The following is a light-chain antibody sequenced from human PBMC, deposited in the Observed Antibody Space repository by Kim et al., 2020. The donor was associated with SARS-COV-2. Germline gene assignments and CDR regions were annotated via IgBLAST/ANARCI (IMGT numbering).Light chain of an antibody. CDR3: QQYDSYLYT. V-gene: IGKV1-5*01. CDR1: QSISSW. Sequence: DIQMTQSPSTLSASVGDRVTITCRASQSISSWLNWYQQKPGKAPKLLIYDASNLETGVPSRFSGSGSGTEFTLTISSLQPEDIATYYWQQYDSYLYTFGQGTKREI. J-gene: IGKJ2*01. CDR2: DAS.